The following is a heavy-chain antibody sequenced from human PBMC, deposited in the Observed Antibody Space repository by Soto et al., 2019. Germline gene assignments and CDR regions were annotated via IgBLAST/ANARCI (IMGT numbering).Heavy chain of an antibody. Sequence: QVQLVESGGGLVKPGGSLRLSCAASGFTFSDYYMTWVRQAPGQGLEWVSYISGGGDAIHYSDSVKGRFTVSRDNAKNLLYLQMNSLRAEDTAVYYCASDPYYYASDYWGRGTLVTVSS. CDR1: GFTFSDYY. CDR2: ISGGGDAI. D-gene: IGHD3-10*01. CDR3: ASDPYYYASDY. J-gene: IGHJ4*02. V-gene: IGHV3-11*01.